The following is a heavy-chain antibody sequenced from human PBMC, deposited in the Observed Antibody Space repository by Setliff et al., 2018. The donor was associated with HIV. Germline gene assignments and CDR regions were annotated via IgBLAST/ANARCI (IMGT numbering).Heavy chain of an antibody. V-gene: IGHV3-15*01. CDR2: IKSKADGGTT. CDR1: GFMLRNAW. J-gene: IGHJ3*02. Sequence: GGSLRLSCAASGFMLRNAWMSWVRQGPGKGLEWVGRIKSKADGGTTDYAASVKGRFTISRDDSKNTLYLQMNSLKIEDTAVYYCTTWDKGSVWFGELLVSPDVFDIWGQGTLVTVSS. CDR3: TTWDKGSVWFGELLVSPDVFDI. D-gene: IGHD3-10*01.